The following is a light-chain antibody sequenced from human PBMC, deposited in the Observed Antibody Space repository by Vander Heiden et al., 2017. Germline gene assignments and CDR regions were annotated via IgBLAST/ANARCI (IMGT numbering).Light chain of an antibody. J-gene: IGKJ1*01. Sequence: EVVLTQFPGTLSLSPGERATLSCRTSQTISSSYLAWYQQKLGQPPRLLIYGASSRATGIPDRFSGSGSGTDFTLTISRLEPEDFAVYYCQQYGNAVWTFGQGTKVEIK. CDR3: QQYGNAVWT. CDR2: GAS. CDR1: QTISSSY. V-gene: IGKV3-20*01.